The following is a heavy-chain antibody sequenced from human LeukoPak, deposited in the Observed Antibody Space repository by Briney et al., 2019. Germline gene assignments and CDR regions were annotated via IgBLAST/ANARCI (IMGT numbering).Heavy chain of an antibody. V-gene: IGHV1-3*01. Sequence: WASVKVSCKASGYSFTNYAIHRVRQAPGQRLEWMGWINGGNGNTKYSQKFQGRVTIFRDTSATTAYMELCSLKSEDTAVYFCARAGGIAVAGGDHYFDYWGQGTLVTVYS. J-gene: IGHJ4*02. CDR1: GYSFTNYA. CDR2: INGGNGNT. D-gene: IGHD6-19*01. CDR3: ARAGGIAVAGGDHYFDY.